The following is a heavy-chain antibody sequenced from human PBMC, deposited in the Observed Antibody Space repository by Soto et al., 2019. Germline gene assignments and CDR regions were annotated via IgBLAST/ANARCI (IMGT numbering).Heavy chain of an antibody. V-gene: IGHV3-23*01. Sequence: GESLKISCAASGFTFSSYAMSWVRQAPGKGLEWVSAISGSGGSTYYADSVKGRFTISRDNSKNTLYLQMNSLRAEDTAVYYCAKDDPASITMVRGVNNYWGQGTLVTVSS. CDR2: ISGSGGST. CDR1: GFTFSSYA. CDR3: AKDDPASITMVRGVNNY. J-gene: IGHJ4*02. D-gene: IGHD3-10*01.